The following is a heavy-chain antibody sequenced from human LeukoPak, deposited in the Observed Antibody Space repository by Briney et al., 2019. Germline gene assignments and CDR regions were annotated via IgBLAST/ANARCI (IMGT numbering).Heavy chain of an antibody. D-gene: IGHD3-22*01. J-gene: IGHJ4*02. CDR1: GYTFTGYY. CDR2: INPNSGGT. Sequence: ASVKVSCKASGYTFTGYYMHWVRQAPGQGLEWMGWINPNSGGTNYAQKFQGRVTMTRDTSISTAYMEMSRLRSDDTAVYYCARGLHYSDSSFDSWGQGTLVTVSS. CDR3: ARGLHYSDSSFDS. V-gene: IGHV1-2*02.